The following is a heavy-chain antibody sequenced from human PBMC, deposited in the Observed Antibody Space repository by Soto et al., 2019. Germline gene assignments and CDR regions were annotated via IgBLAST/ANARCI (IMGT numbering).Heavy chain of an antibody. CDR1: GGSFSGYY. V-gene: IGHV4-34*01. CDR3: ARGQGGYRYGYSYSYYMDV. D-gene: IGHD5-18*01. J-gene: IGHJ6*03. CDR2: INHSGST. Sequence: QVQLQQWGAGLLKPSETLSLTCAVYGGSFSGYYWSWIRQPPGKGLEWIGEINHSGSTNYNPSLKSRVTISVDTSKNQFSLKMSSVTAADTAVYYCARGQGGYRYGYSYSYYMDVWGKGTTVTVSS.